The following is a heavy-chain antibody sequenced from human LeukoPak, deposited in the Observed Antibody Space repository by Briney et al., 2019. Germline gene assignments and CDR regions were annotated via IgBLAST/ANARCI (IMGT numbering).Heavy chain of an antibody. CDR1: GGSFSGYY. V-gene: IGHV4-34*01. CDR2: INHSGST. CDR3: AGGLRYFDWLLSDAFDI. Sequence: SETLSLTCAVYGGSFSGYYWSWIRQPPGKGLEWIGEINHSGSTNYNPSLKSRVTISADTSKNQFSLKLSSVTAADTAVYYCAGGLRYFDWLLSDAFDIWGQGTMVTVSS. J-gene: IGHJ3*02. D-gene: IGHD3-9*01.